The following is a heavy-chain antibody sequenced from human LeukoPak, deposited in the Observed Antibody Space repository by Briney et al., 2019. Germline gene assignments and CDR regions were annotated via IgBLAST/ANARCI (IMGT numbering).Heavy chain of an antibody. CDR3: AKDPLEWLSDDAFDI. V-gene: IGHV3-30*02. J-gene: IGHJ3*02. D-gene: IGHD3-3*01. CDR1: GFTFSSYG. Sequence: PGGSLRLSCAASGFTFSSYGMHWVRHAPGKRLEWVAFIRYDGSNKYYADSVKGRFTISRDNSKNTLYLQMNSLRAEDTAVYYCAKDPLEWLSDDAFDIWGQGTMVTVSS. CDR2: IRYDGSNK.